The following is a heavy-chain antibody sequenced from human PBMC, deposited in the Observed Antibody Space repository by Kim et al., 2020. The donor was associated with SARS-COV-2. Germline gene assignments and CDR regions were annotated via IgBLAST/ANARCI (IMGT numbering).Heavy chain of an antibody. J-gene: IGHJ6*03. V-gene: IGHV3-15*01. Sequence: GGSLRLSCAASGFTFSNAWMSWVRQAPGKGLEWVGRIKSKTDGGTTDYAAPVKGRFTISRDDSKNTLYLQMNSLKTEDTAVYYCTTEASGWYYYYYYMDVWGKGTTVTVSS. CDR1: GFTFSNAW. CDR2: IKSKTDGGTT. CDR3: TTEASGWYYYYYYMDV. D-gene: IGHD6-19*01.